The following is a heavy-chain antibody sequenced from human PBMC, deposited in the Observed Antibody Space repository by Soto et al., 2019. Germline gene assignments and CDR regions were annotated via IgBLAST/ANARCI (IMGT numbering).Heavy chain of an antibody. CDR1: GFTFSGSA. Sequence: EVQLVESGGGLVQPGGSLKLSCAASGFTFSGSAMHWVRQASGKGLEWVGRIRSKANSYATAYAASVKGRFTISRDDSKNTAYLQMNSLKTEDTAVYYCTAYSSSSSEAYWGQGTLVTVSS. CDR2: IRSKANSYAT. CDR3: TAYSSSSSEAY. D-gene: IGHD6-6*01. V-gene: IGHV3-73*01. J-gene: IGHJ4*02.